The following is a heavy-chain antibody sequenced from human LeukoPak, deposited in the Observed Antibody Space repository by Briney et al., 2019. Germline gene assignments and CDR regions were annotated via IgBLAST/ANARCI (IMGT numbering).Heavy chain of an antibody. Sequence: PSETLSLTCTVSGGSISSYYWSWIRQPPGKGLEWIGYIYYSGSTNYNPSLKSRVTISVDTFKNQFSLKLSSVTAADTAVYYCAREGGYDSSGYVAFDYWGQGTLVTVSS. V-gene: IGHV4-59*01. CDR2: IYYSGST. J-gene: IGHJ4*02. D-gene: IGHD3-22*01. CDR1: GGSISSYY. CDR3: AREGGYDSSGYVAFDY.